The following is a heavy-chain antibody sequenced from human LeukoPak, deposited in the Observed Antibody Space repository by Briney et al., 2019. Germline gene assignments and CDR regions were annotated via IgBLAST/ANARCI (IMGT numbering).Heavy chain of an antibody. CDR3: ARALRGYYYYYMDV. CDR2: IKQDGSEK. J-gene: IGHJ6*03. D-gene: IGHD3-16*01. CDR1: GFTFTTYW. Sequence: PGGSLRLSCAASGFTFTTYWMGWVRQAPGKGLEWVANIKQDGSEKYYVDSVKGRFTISRDNAKNSLYLQMNSLRAEDTAVYYCARALRGYYYYYMDVWGKGTTVTISS. V-gene: IGHV3-7*03.